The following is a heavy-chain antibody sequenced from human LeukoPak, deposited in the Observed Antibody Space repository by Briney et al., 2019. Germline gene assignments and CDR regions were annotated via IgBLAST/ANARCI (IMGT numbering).Heavy chain of an antibody. D-gene: IGHD2-15*01. Sequence: ASVKVSCKASGYTFTSYGISWVRQAPGQGLEWMGWISAHNGNTNYAQKLQGRVTMTTETLTSTVYVELRSLRSDDTAVYYCARENYCSGGSCYAGALDIWGQGTIVTVSS. J-gene: IGHJ3*02. V-gene: IGHV1-18*01. CDR1: GYTFTSYG. CDR3: ARENYCSGGSCYAGALDI. CDR2: ISAHNGNT.